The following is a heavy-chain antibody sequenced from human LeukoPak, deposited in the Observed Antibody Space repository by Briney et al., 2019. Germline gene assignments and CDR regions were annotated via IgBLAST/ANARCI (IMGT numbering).Heavy chain of an antibody. CDR1: GYTFTSYG. CDR2: SIPLCGTA. J-gene: IGHJ6*03. V-gene: IGHV1-69*13. Sequence: SVKVSCKASGYTFTSYGISWVRQAAGQGLEWMGGSIPLCGTANYAQKFQGRVTITADESTSTAYMELSSLRSEDTAVYYCARDPCSTSCYRGGYYYYYMDVWGKGTTVTVSS. CDR3: ARDPCSTSCYRGGYYYYYMDV. D-gene: IGHD2-2*02.